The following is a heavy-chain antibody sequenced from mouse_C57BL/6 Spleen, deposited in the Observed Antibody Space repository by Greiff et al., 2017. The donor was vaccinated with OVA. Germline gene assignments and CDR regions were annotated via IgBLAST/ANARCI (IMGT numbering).Heavy chain of an antibody. D-gene: IGHD1-1*01. V-gene: IGHV1-20*01. J-gene: IGHJ3*01. CDR3: ARSDHYYGSSSFAY. CDR2: INPYNGET. CDR1: GYSFTGYF. Sequence: VQLQQSGPELVKPGDSVKISCKASGYSFTGYFMNWVMQSHGKSLEWIGRINPYNGETFYNQQFKGKATLTVDKSSSTAHMELRSLTSEDSAVYYCARSDHYYGSSSFAYWGQGTLVTVSA.